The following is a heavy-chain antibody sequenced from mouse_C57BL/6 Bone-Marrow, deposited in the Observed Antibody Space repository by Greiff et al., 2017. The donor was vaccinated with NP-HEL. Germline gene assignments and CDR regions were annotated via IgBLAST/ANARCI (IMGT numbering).Heavy chain of an antibody. J-gene: IGHJ3*01. CDR3: ASAITKWSTWFAY. Sequence: VKLKESGPGLVAPSQSLSITCTVSGFSLTSYGVDWVRQSPGKGLEWLGVIWGVGSTNYNSALKSRLSISKDNSKSQVFLKMNSLQTDDTAMYYCASAITKWSTWFAYWGQGTLVTVSA. CDR2: IWGVGST. V-gene: IGHV2-6*01. CDR1: GFSLTSYG. D-gene: IGHD1-1*01.